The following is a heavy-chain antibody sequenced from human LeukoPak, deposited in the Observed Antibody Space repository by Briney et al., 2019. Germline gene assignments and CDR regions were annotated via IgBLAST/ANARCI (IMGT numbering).Heavy chain of an antibody. CDR2: IHNSGTT. D-gene: IGHD3-3*01. J-gene: IGHJ4*02. V-gene: IGHV4-39*07. CDR3: ARVRYDFWSGYRHRNANFDY. Sequence: PSETLSLTCTVSGGSLSSGDYHWAWVRQTPGKGPDWIANIHNSGTTHYNPSLKSRVTISVDTSKNQFSLKLSSVTAADTAVYYCARVRYDFWSGYRHRNANFDYWGQGTLVTVSS. CDR1: GGSLSSGDYH.